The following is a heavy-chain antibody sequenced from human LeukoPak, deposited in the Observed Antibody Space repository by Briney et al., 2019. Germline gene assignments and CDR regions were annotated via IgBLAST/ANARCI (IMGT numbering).Heavy chain of an antibody. CDR3: TTGNSGSYYAFDI. V-gene: IGHV3-15*01. Sequence: GGSLRLSCAASGLTFSNAWMSWVRQAPGKGLEWVGRIKSRTDGGTTDYAAPVKGRFTISRDDSKNTLYLQMNSLKTEDTAVYYCTTGNSGSYYAFDIWGQGTMVTVSS. J-gene: IGHJ3*02. CDR1: GLTFSNAW. CDR2: IKSRTDGGTT. D-gene: IGHD1-26*01.